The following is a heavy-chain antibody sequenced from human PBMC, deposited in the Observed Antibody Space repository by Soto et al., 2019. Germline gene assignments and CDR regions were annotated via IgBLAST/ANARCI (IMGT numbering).Heavy chain of an antibody. J-gene: IGHJ4*02. CDR2: ISANSGNT. CDR3: VRDPQRNDY. CDR1: GYSFTSYG. D-gene: IGHD6-25*01. V-gene: IGHV1-18*04. Sequence: QVQLVQSGPEVKKPGASVKVSCKASGYSFTSYGVSWVRQAPGQGLEWMGWISANSGNTDYAQKFRDRVTMTTETSTSTAYMDLRSLRSDYTAVYYCVRDPQRNDYWGQGTLVTVSS.